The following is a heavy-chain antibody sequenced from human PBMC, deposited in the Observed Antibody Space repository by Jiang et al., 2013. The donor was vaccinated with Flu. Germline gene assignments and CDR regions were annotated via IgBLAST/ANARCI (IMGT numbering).Heavy chain of an antibody. CDR2: IYPGDSDT. CDR3: ARLIGDSGYYYYYGMDV. Sequence: MGIIYPGDSDTRYSPSFQGQVTISADKSISTAYLQWSSLKASDTAMYYCARLIGDSGYYYYYGMDVWGQGTTVTVSS. J-gene: IGHJ6*02. V-gene: IGHV5-51*01. D-gene: IGHD4-17*01.